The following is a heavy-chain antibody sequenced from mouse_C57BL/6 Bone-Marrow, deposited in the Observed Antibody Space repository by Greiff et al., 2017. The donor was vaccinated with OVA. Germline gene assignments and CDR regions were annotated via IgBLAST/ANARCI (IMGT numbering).Heavy chain of an antibody. D-gene: IGHD2-1*01. CDR1: GFNIKDDY. CDR2: IDPENGDT. V-gene: IGHV14-4*01. Sequence: VQLQQSGAELVRPGASVKLSCTASGFNIKDDYMHWVKQRPEQGLEWIGWIDPENGDTEYASKFQGKATITADTSSNTAYLQLSSLTSEDTADYYCTSYGNFDYWGQGTTLTVSS. CDR3: TSYGNFDY. J-gene: IGHJ2*01.